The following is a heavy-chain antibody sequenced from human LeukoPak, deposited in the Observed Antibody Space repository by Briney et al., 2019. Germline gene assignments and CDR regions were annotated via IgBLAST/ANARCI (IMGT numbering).Heavy chain of an antibody. CDR1: GLTFSSYN. Sequence: PGGPLRLSCAASGLTFSSYNMNWVRQAPGKGPEWVAYITASDTTKYYADSVKGRFTISRDNAKKSLFLQMNSLRAEDTAVYYCAAASAFSSSWRSWGQGTVVSVSS. D-gene: IGHD6-13*01. CDR2: ITASDTTK. CDR3: AAASAFSSSWRS. J-gene: IGHJ5*02. V-gene: IGHV3-48*01.